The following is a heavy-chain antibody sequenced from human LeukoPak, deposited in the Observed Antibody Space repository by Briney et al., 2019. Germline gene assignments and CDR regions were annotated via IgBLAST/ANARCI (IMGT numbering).Heavy chain of an antibody. CDR3: ASYQQLIRYFDY. CDR2: ISSSSTYI. V-gene: IGHV3-21*01. J-gene: IGHJ4*02. Sequence: GGSLRLSCAAPGFTFSSYAMNWVRQAPGKGLEWVSSISSSSTYIYYADSVKGRFTISRDNAKNSLYLQMNSLRAEDTAVYYCASYQQLIRYFDYWGQGTLVTVSS. D-gene: IGHD6-13*01. CDR1: GFTFSSYA.